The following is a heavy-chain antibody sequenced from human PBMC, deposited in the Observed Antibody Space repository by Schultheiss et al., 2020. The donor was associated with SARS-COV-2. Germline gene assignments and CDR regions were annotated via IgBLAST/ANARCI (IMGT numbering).Heavy chain of an antibody. V-gene: IGHV4-59*12. D-gene: IGHD2-8*01. J-gene: IGHJ4*02. CDR2: IYYSGST. CDR1: GGSFSGYY. Sequence: SETLSLTCAVYGGSFSGYYWSWIRQPPGKGLEWIGYIYYSGSTNYNPSLKSRVTISVDTSKNQFSLKLSSVTAADTAMYYCTRKGMLSMARWGQGTLVTVSS. CDR3: TRKGMLSMAR.